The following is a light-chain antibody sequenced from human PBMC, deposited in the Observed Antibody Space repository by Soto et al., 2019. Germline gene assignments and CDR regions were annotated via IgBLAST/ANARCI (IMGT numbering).Light chain of an antibody. CDR2: GNN. V-gene: IGLV1-44*01. CDR1: SSNIGSNT. J-gene: IGLJ3*02. CDR3: ATWDDSLNGWV. Sequence: QSVLTQPPSASGTPGQTVAISCSGSSSNIGSNTVNWYQQFPGTAPKLLIYGNNQRPSGVPDRLPGSKSDTSASLAISGLLSEDESDYYCATWDDSLNGWVFGGGTKLTVL.